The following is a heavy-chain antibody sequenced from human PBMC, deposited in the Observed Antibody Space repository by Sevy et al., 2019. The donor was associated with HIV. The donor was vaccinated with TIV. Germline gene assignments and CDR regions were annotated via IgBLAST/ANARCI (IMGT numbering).Heavy chain of an antibody. D-gene: IGHD6-13*01. CDR3: AKDAKYSSSWSVTANNWFDP. CDR1: GFTFSSYA. J-gene: IGHJ5*02. Sequence: GGSLRLSCAASGFTFSSYAMSWVRQAPWKGLEWVSAISGSGGSTYYADSVKGRFTISRDKSKNTLYLQMNSLRAEDTAVYYCAKDAKYSSSWSVTANNWFDPWGQGTLVTVSS. CDR2: ISGSGGST. V-gene: IGHV3-23*01.